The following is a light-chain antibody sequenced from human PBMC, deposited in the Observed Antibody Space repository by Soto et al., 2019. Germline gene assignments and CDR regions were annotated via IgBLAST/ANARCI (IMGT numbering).Light chain of an antibody. J-gene: IGKJ3*01. Sequence: DIQMTQSPSAMSAYVGDRVTITCRASQEISNYLVWFQQKPGKVPKRLIYAASSFQSGVPSRFIGSGSVTEFTLTISSLQPEDFATYFFLQHITYPFTFGPGTKVDVK. CDR2: AAS. CDR1: QEISNY. CDR3: LQHITYPFT. V-gene: IGKV1-17*03.